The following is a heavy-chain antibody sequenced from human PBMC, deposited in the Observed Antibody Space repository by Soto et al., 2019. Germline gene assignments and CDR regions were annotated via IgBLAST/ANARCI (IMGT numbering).Heavy chain of an antibody. D-gene: IGHD5-12*01. Sequence: SETLSLTCAVYGGSFSGYYWSWIRQPPGKGLEWIGEINHSGSTNYNPSLKSRVTISVDTSKNQFSLKLSSVTAADTAVYYCARDSRWLQPVYFDFWGQGTPVTVSS. V-gene: IGHV4-34*01. J-gene: IGHJ4*02. CDR3: ARDSRWLQPVYFDF. CDR2: INHSGST. CDR1: GGSFSGYY.